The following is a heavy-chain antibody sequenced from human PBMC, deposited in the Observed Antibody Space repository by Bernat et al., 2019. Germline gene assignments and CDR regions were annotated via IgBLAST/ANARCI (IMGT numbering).Heavy chain of an antibody. J-gene: IGHJ3*02. CDR3: ARGPLIMITFGGVIVDAFDI. V-gene: IGHV4-34*02. Sequence: QVQLQQWGAGLLKPSETLSLTCAVYDGSFSGYYWSWIRQPPGKGLEWIGEINHSGSTNYNPSLKSRVTISLETSKTQCSLKLSAVTSADTAGYYCARGPLIMITFGGVIVDAFDIWGQGTMVTVSS. CDR2: INHSGST. D-gene: IGHD3-16*02. CDR1: DGSFSGYY.